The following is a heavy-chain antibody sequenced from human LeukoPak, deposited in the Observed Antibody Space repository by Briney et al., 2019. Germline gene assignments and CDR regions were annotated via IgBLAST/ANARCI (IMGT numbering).Heavy chain of an antibody. CDR2: IIPILGTP. D-gene: IGHD3-22*01. CDR1: GGTISTYG. Sequence: ASVKVSCKASGGTISTYGFTWVRQAPGQGLEWMGRIIPILGTPNYAQKFQGRVTITADISSNTVYMELISLRSEDTAVYYCAREYGSSGTYFDYWGQGTLVTVSS. J-gene: IGHJ4*02. V-gene: IGHV1-69*04. CDR3: AREYGSSGTYFDY.